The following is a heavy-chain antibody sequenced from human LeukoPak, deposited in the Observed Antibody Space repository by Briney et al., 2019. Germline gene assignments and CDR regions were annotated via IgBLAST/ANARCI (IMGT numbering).Heavy chain of an antibody. V-gene: IGHV1-8*01. J-gene: IGHJ5*02. D-gene: IGHD1-26*01. CDR1: GYTFTSYD. CDR3: ARGLSLVGATGLYWFDP. Sequence: ASVKVSCKASGYTFTSYDINWVRQATGQGLEWMGWMNPNSGNTGYAQKFQGRVTMTRNTSISTAYMELSSLRSEDTAVYYCARGLSLVGATGLYWFDPWGQGTLVTVSS. CDR2: MNPNSGNT.